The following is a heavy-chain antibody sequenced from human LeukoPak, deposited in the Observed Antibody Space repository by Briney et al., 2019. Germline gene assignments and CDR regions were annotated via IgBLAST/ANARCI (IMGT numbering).Heavy chain of an antibody. CDR3: AIRLPKSTTVTTPHLAPK. J-gene: IGHJ4*02. CDR2: INHSGST. CDR1: GGSFSGYY. V-gene: IGHV4-34*01. D-gene: IGHD4-17*01. Sequence: SETLSLTCAVYGGSFSGYYWSWIRQPPGKGLEWIGEINHSGSTNYNPSLKSRVTISVDTSKNQFSLKLSSVTAADTAVYYCAIRLPKSTTVTTPHLAPKWGQGTLVTVSS.